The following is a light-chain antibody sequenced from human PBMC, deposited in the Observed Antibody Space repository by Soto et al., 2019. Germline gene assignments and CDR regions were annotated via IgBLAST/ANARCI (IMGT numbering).Light chain of an antibody. CDR2: DDS. Sequence: QSVLTQPASVSGSPGQSITISCTGTSSDVGGYDYVSWYQHHPGKAPKLMIYDDSNRPSGVSNRFSGSKSGNTASLTISGLQAEDEADYYCSSYTSSSLYVFGTGTKDTVL. V-gene: IGLV2-14*03. CDR3: SSYTSSSLYV. J-gene: IGLJ1*01. CDR1: SSDVGGYDY.